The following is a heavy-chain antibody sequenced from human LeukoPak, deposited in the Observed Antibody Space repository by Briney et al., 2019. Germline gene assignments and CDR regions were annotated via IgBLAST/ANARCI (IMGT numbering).Heavy chain of an antibody. CDR1: GGSFSGYY. Sequence: KPSETLSLTCAVYGGSFSGYYWSWTRQPPGKGLEWIGEINHSGSTNYNPSLKSRVTISVDTSKNQFSLKLSSVTAADTAVYYCARGPEIAAASSNSDAFDIWGQGTMVTVSS. D-gene: IGHD6-13*01. J-gene: IGHJ3*02. CDR3: ARGPEIAAASSNSDAFDI. CDR2: INHSGST. V-gene: IGHV4-34*01.